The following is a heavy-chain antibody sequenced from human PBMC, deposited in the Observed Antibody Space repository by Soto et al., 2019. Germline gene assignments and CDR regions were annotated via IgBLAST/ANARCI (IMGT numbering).Heavy chain of an antibody. J-gene: IGHJ4*02. V-gene: IGHV1-69*13. Sequence: SVKVSCKASGGTFSSYAISWVRQAPGQGLEWMGGIIPIFGTANYAQKFQGRVTITADESTSTAYMELSSLRSEDTAVFYCASRYYDSSGYPPYYFDYWGQGTLVTVSS. CDR2: IIPIFGTA. D-gene: IGHD3-22*01. CDR1: GGTFSSYA. CDR3: ASRYYDSSGYPPYYFDY.